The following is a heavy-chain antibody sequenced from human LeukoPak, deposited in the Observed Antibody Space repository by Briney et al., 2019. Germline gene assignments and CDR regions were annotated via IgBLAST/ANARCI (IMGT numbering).Heavy chain of an antibody. CDR2: INSDGSST. J-gene: IGHJ4*02. Sequence: GGSLRLSCAASGFTFSSYWMHWVRQAPGKGLVWVSRINSDGSSTSYADSVKGRFTISRDNSKDTLYLQMNSLRADDTAVYYCAKGVGSTGSYFDYWGQGTLVTVSS. CDR1: GFTFSSYW. V-gene: IGHV3-74*01. D-gene: IGHD1-26*01. CDR3: AKGVGSTGSYFDY.